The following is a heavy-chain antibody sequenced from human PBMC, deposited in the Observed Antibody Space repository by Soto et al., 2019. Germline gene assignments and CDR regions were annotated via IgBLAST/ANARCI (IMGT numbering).Heavy chain of an antibody. Sequence: WASVKVSCKASGYTFTGHYIHWVRQAPEQGPEWMGEIGPESGATRYAQRFQGRVTMTRDMSITTVYMELNNLSPDDTALYYCARITWGRDHYYGMDVWGQGTTVTVSS. V-gene: IGHV1-2*02. J-gene: IGHJ6*02. D-gene: IGHD1-26*01. CDR3: ARITWGRDHYYGMDV. CDR1: GYTFTGHY. CDR2: IGPESGAT.